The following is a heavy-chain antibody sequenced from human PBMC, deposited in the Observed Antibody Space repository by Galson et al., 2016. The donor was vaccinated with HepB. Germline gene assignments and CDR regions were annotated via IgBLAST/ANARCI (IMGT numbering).Heavy chain of an antibody. D-gene: IGHD3-22*01. CDR3: SRDPDYYGSSAYKIADS. J-gene: IGHJ4*02. V-gene: IGHV3-49*03. CDR2: IRTKAYGGTT. CDR1: GFTFGDYA. Sequence: SLRLSCAASGFTFGDYAMSWFRQAPGKGLEWVGFIRTKAYGGTTEFAASVKGRFTISRDDSKSIAYLQMSSLKTEDTAVYYCSRDPDYYGSSAYKIADSWGQGTLVTVSS.